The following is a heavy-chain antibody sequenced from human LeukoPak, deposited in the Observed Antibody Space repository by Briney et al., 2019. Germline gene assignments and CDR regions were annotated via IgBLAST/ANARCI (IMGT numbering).Heavy chain of an antibody. CDR2: IHHSGST. J-gene: IGHJ6*03. CDR3: ARTWYYYYYYMDV. Sequence: SGTLSLTCAVSGGSISTNNWWTWVRQPPGKGLEWIGEIHHSGSTDYNPSLKSRVTISVDTSKNQFSLKLSSVTAADTAVYYCARTWYYYYYYMDVWGKGTTVTISS. CDR1: GGSISTNNW. V-gene: IGHV4-4*02.